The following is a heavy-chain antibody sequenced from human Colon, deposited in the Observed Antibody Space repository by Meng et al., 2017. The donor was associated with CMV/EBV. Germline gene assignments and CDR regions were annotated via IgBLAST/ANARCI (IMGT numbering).Heavy chain of an antibody. CDR3: ASRGALVRGILITTFDS. D-gene: IGHD3-10*01. J-gene: IGHJ4*02. CDR2: ISHSGST. V-gene: IGHV4-34*01. CDR1: GVSLSDYY. Sequence: YGVSLSDYYWSWSRQSPGEGLEWIGEISHSGSTNDNPSLKSRVTMSIDTSKKQISLKLTSVTAADTAVYYCASRGALVRGILITTFDSWGQGTLVTVSS.